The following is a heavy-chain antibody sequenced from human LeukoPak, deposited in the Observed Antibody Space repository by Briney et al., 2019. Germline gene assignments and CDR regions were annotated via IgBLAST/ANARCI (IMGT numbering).Heavy chain of an antibody. CDR2: IYYSGST. D-gene: IGHD3-9*01. J-gene: IGHJ4*02. CDR3: ARGGDILTGYGLDY. V-gene: IGHV4-59*01. CDR1: GGSISSYY. Sequence: SETLSLTCTVSGGSISSYYWSWIRQPPGKGLEWIGYIYYSGSTNYNPSLKSRVTISVDTSKNQFSLKLSSVTAADTAVYYCARGGDILTGYGLDYWGQGTLVTVSS.